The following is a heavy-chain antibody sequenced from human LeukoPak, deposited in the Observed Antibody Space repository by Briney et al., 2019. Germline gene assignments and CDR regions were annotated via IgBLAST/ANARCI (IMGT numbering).Heavy chain of an antibody. CDR1: RGSISSNSYY. CDR3: ARLTLGRGNYFDY. CDR2: IYYSGST. J-gene: IGHJ4*02. Sequence: PSETLSLTCTVSRGSISSNSYYWGWIRQPPGKGLEWIGSIYYSGSTYYNPSLKSRVTISVDTSKNQFSLKLSSVTAADTAVYYCARLTLGRGNYFDYWGQGTLVTVSS. D-gene: IGHD3-10*01. V-gene: IGHV4-39*01.